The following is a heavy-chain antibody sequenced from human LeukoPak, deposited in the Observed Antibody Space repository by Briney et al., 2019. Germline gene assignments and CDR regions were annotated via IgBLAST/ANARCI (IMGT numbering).Heavy chain of an antibody. CDR1: GGSISGYY. Sequence: SETLSLTCTVSGGSISGYYWSWIRQPPGKGLEWIGYIYYSGSTNYNPSLKSRVTISVDTSKNQFSLKLYSVTAADTAVYYCARDIAVNWFCSWGQGTLVTVSS. CDR2: IYYSGST. V-gene: IGHV4-59*12. D-gene: IGHD2-15*01. J-gene: IGHJ5*01. CDR3: ARDIAVNWFCS.